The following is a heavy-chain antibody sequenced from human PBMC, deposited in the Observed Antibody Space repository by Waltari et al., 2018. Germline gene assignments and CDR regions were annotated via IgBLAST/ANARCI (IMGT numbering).Heavy chain of an antibody. D-gene: IGHD2-8*01. CDR3: ARHSDCTNGVCYLWGYMDV. Sequence: QVQLQESGPGLVKPSETLSLTCAVSGYSISSGYYWGWIRQPPGQGLEWIGSIYHSGSTYYNPSLKSRVTISVDTSKNQFSLKLSSVTAADTAVYYCARHSDCTNGVCYLWGYMDVWGKGTTVTVSS. J-gene: IGHJ6*03. CDR2: IYHSGST. CDR1: GYSISSGYY. V-gene: IGHV4-38-2*01.